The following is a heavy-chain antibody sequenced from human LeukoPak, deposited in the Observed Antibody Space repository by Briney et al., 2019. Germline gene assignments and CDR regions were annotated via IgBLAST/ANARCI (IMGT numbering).Heavy chain of an antibody. CDR1: GFTFSSYS. J-gene: IGHJ4*02. D-gene: IGHD5-12*01. V-gene: IGHV3-21*01. CDR2: ISSSSSYI. CDR3: ARSGKGGYVLVY. Sequence: GGSLRLSCAASGFTFSSYSMNWVRQAPGKGLEWVSSISSSSSYIYYADSVKGRFTISRDNAKNSLYLQMNSLRAEDTAVYYCARSGKGGYVLVYWGQGTLVTVSS.